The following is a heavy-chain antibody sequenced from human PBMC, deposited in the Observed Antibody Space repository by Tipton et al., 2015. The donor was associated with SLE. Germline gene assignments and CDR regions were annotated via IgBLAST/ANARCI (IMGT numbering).Heavy chain of an antibody. D-gene: IGHD1-1*01. J-gene: IGHJ6*03. Sequence: TLSLTCTVSGGSISTNYWTWIRQPPGKGLEWIGYIYYSGSTNYNPSLKSRVTISVDTSKNQFSLKLTSVTAADTAVYYCARGQLMGRAAPYIDVWGRGTTVIVSS. CDR3: ARGQLMGRAAPYIDV. CDR1: GGSISTNY. CDR2: IYYSGST. V-gene: IGHV4-59*12.